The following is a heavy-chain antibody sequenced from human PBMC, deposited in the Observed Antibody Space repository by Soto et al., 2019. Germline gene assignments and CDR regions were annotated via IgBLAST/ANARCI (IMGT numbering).Heavy chain of an antibody. CDR1: GFTFSSYS. Sequence: PGGSLRLSCAASGFTFSSYSMNWVRQAPGKGLEWVSSISSSSSYIYYADSVKGRFTISRDNAKNSLYLQMNSLRAEDTAVYYCARGRTHDYGDYSSRRPFDYWGQGTLVTVAS. J-gene: IGHJ4*02. CDR2: ISSSSSYI. CDR3: ARGRTHDYGDYSSRRPFDY. V-gene: IGHV3-21*01. D-gene: IGHD4-17*01.